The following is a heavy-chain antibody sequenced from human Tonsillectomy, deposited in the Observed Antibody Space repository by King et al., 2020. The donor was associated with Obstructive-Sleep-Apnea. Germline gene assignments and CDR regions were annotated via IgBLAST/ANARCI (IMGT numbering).Heavy chain of an antibody. D-gene: IGHD3-10*01. V-gene: IGHV4-59*01. J-gene: IGHJ5*02. CDR1: GGSISTYY. CDR2: IYYSGSS. Sequence: LQLQESGPGLVKPSETLSLTCTVSGGSISTYYWSWLRQPPGKRLEWIGYIYYSGSSNYNPSLKRRVSISVDTSKNQFSLKLTPVTAADTAVYYCARSPYGSGIIDYFDPWGQGTLVTVSS. CDR3: ARSPYGSGIIDYFDP.